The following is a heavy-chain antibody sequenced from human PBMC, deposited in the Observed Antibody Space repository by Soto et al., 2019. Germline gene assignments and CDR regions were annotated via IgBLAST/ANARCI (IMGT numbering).Heavy chain of an antibody. D-gene: IGHD6-13*01. Sequence: ASVKVSCKASGYTFTSYDINWVRQATGQGLERMGWMNPNSGNTGYAQKLQGRVTMTTDTSTSTAYMELRSLRSDDTAVYYCARVASSSWYDAFDIWGQGTMVTVSS. CDR1: GYTFTSYD. V-gene: IGHV1-8*01. CDR2: MNPNSGNT. J-gene: IGHJ3*02. CDR3: ARVASSSWYDAFDI.